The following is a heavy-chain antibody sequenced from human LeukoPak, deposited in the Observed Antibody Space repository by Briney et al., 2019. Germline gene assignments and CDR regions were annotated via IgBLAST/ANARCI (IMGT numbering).Heavy chain of an antibody. V-gene: IGHV4-39*07. CDR1: GGSISSSSYY. J-gene: IGHJ5*02. D-gene: IGHD6-13*01. CDR2: IYYSGST. CDR3: AREERAPYSSSWYGGHWFDP. Sequence: SETLSLTCTVSGGSISSSSYYWGWIRQPPGKGLEWIGSIYYSGSTYYNPSLKSRVTISVDTSKNQFSLKLSSVTAADTAVYYCAREERAPYSSSWYGGHWFDPWGQGTLVTVSS.